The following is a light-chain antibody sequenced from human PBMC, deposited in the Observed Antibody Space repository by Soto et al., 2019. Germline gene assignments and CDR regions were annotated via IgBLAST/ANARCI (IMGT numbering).Light chain of an antibody. Sequence: ETGRTQARESVAVGPSEEVGGCCSVSPSVSSKLAWYQQNPGQAPRLLIYGASTRATGIPARFSGSVSGTEFTLTISRLPPQDSAVYYRQQYNHRPPTTLGQGTRLEIK. J-gene: IGKJ5*01. CDR2: GAS. V-gene: IGKV3D-15*01. CDR1: PSVSSK. CDR3: QQYNHRPPTT.